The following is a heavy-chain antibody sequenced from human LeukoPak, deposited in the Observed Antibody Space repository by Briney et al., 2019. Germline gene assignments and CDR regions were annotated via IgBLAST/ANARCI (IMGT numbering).Heavy chain of an antibody. CDR2: IKKHTNEQ. CDR3: ASLDTATIQTGGY. D-gene: IGHD5-18*01. J-gene: IGHJ4*02. V-gene: IGHV3-7*01. CDR1: GFAFSPDW. Sequence: GGSLRLPCAASGFAFSPDWMNWVRQAPGKGLEWVAMIKKHTNEQYYVDSVKGRFTISRDNAKNSLFLQMNSLKADDTAVYYCASLDTATIQTGGYWGQGTLVTVSS.